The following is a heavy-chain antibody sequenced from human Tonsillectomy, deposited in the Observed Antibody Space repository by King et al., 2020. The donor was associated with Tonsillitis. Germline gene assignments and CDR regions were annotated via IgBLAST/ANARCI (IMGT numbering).Heavy chain of an antibody. D-gene: IGHD3-22*01. Sequence: VQLVESGGGLVQPGGSLRLSCAASGFTFSSYGMNWVRQAPGKGLEWVSYISSSGSTIYYADSVNGRFTISRDNAKNSLYLQMNSLRAEDTAVYYCAREGIDYYDSSGYYRVDAFDIWGQGTMVTVSS. CDR1: GFTFSSYG. CDR3: AREGIDYYDSSGYYRVDAFDI. CDR2: ISSSGSTI. V-gene: IGHV3-48*03. J-gene: IGHJ3*02.